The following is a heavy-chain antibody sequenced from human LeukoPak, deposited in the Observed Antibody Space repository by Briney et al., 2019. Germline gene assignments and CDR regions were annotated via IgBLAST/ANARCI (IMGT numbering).Heavy chain of an antibody. D-gene: IGHD3-22*01. CDR2: ISSSSSYI. CDR3: APWGTYYHDSSPLD. V-gene: IGHV3-21*01. J-gene: IGHJ4*02. CDR1: GFTFSSYT. Sequence: GGSLRLSCVVSGFTFSSYTMNWVRQAPGKGLEWVSSISSSSSYIYYADSVKGRFTISRDNAKNSLYLQMNSLRAEDTAVYYCAPWGTYYHDSSPLDWGQGTLVTVSS.